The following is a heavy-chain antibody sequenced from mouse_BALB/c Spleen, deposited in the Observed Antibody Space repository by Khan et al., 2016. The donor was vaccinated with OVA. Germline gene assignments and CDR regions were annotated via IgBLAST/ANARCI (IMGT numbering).Heavy chain of an antibody. V-gene: IGHV3-2*02. Sequence: EVQLQESGPGLVKPSQSLSLTCTVTGYSITSGYGWNWIRQFPGNKLEWMGYISDSGSTNYNPSHKSRISIPRDTSKNQFFLQLNAVTTVDKATNYGGRTARIEYWGQGTTLTVSS. J-gene: IGHJ2*01. CDR1: GYSITSGYG. CDR2: ISDSGST. CDR3: GRTARIEY. D-gene: IGHD1-2*01.